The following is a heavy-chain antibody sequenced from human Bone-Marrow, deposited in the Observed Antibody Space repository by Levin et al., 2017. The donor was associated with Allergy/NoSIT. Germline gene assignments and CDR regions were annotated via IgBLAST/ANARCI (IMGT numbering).Heavy chain of an antibody. D-gene: IGHD6-13*01. V-gene: IGHV3-30-3*01. J-gene: IGHJ4*02. Sequence: GESLKISCAASGFTFSSYAMHWVRQAPGKGLEWVAVISYDGSNKYYADSVKGRFTISRDNSKNTLYLQMNSLRAEDTAVYYCAKNMYSSRTHYFDYWGQGTLVTVSS. CDR2: ISYDGSNK. CDR3: AKNMYSSRTHYFDY. CDR1: GFTFSSYA.